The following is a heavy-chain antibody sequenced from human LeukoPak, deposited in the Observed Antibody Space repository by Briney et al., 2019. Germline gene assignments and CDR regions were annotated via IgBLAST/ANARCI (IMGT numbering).Heavy chain of an antibody. J-gene: IGHJ4*02. V-gene: IGHV3-53*01. CDR3: ARDYGVAEGY. CDR1: GFTFSSYE. D-gene: IGHD6-19*01. Sequence: QPGGSLRLSCAASGFTFSSYEMNWVRQAPGKGLEWVSVIYSGGSTYYADSVKGRFTISRDNSKNTLYLQMNSLRVEDTAVYYCARDYGVAEGYWGQGTLVTVSS. CDR2: IYSGGST.